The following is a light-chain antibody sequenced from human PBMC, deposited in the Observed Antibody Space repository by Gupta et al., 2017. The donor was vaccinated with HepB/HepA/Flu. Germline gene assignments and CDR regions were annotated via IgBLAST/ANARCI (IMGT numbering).Light chain of an antibody. J-gene: IGLJ3*02. Sequence: QSVLTQPPSVSGTPGQRVTLSCSGSGSNIATNTIDWYLHLPGTAPKLLFYSHNQRPSGVPDRFSGSKSGTSASLAISGLQSEDEADYYCATWDDSLNGWVFGGGTKLTVL. CDR2: SHN. V-gene: IGLV1-44*01. CDR3: ATWDDSLNGWV. CDR1: GSNIATNT.